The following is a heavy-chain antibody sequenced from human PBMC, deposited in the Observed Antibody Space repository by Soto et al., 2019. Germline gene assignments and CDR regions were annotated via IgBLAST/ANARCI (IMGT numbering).Heavy chain of an antibody. J-gene: IGHJ4*02. Sequence: ASVKVSCKASGYTFTSYDINWVRQATGQGLEWMGWMNPNSGNTGYAQKFQGRVTMTSNTSISTAYMELSSLRSEDTAVYYCARGSTNKQPVDYWGQGTLVTVSS. CDR3: ARGSTNKQPVDY. D-gene: IGHD2-2*01. V-gene: IGHV1-8*01. CDR2: MNPNSGNT. CDR1: GYTFTSYD.